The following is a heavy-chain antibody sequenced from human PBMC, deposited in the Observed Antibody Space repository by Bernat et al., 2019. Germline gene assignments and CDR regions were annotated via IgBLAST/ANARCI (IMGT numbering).Heavy chain of an antibody. D-gene: IGHD3-22*01. CDR1: GFTFSSCA. J-gene: IGHJ4*03. CDR2: SSARGGST. Sequence: EVQLLESGGGLVQPGGSLRLSCAASGFTFSSCALSWVRRAPGKGLEWVSASSARGGSTYYAETVKGRFTISRDNAKNTLYLQMNSLRAEDAAVYYCANRFYDSSGFDYWGQGTLVTVSS. CDR3: ANRFYDSSGFDY. V-gene: IGHV3-23*01.